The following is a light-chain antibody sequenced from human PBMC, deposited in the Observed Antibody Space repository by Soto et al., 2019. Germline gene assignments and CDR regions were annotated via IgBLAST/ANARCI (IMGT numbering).Light chain of an antibody. J-gene: IGKJ4*01. Sequence: DIQMTQSPSSLSASVGDRVTITCRASQYISRCLNWYQKKPGKAPKLLIYDASSLQSGVPQRFSGSGSGTYFSLTISSLQPEDYATYYCQQSFASPPLTFGGGTKVDIK. CDR2: DAS. CDR1: QYISRC. CDR3: QQSFASPPLT. V-gene: IGKV1-39*01.